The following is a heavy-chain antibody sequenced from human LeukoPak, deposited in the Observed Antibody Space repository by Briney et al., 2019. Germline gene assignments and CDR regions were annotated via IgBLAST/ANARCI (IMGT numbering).Heavy chain of an antibody. D-gene: IGHD6-19*01. Sequence: SETLSLTCAVSGGSISSSNWWSWVRQPPGKGLEWIGEIYHSGSTNYNPSLKSRVTISVDKSKNQISLKLSSVTAADTAVYYCARAAGIAVAGSFDYWGQGTLVTVSS. V-gene: IGHV4-4*02. CDR1: GGSISSSNW. CDR2: IYHSGST. J-gene: IGHJ4*02. CDR3: ARAAGIAVAGSFDY.